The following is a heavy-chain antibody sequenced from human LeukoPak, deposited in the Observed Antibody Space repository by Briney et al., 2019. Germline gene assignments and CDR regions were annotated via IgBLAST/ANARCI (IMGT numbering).Heavy chain of an antibody. CDR1: GFTFSSYG. CDR2: IKPDGSEI. CDR3: TRSLDY. V-gene: IGHV3-7*02. J-gene: IGHJ4*02. Sequence: GGSLRLSCSASGFTFSSYGIHWVRQTPGKGLEWVANIKPDGSEIYYVDSVKGRFTISRDNAKNSLYLQMNSLRAEDTAVYYCTRSLDYWGQGTLVTVSS. D-gene: IGHD2-15*01.